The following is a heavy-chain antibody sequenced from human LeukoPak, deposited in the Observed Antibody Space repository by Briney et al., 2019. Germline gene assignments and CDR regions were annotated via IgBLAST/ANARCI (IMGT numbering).Heavy chain of an antibody. CDR3: ARATVQLERPYDY. V-gene: IGHV4-34*01. CDR1: GGSFSGYY. CDR2: INHSGST. J-gene: IGHJ4*02. Sequence: SETLSLTCPVYGGSFSGYYWSWIRQPPGKGLEWIGEINHSGSTKYNPSLKGRVIISVDRSKNQFSLKLSSVTAADTAVYYCARATVQLERPYDYWGQGTLVTVSS. D-gene: IGHD1-1*01.